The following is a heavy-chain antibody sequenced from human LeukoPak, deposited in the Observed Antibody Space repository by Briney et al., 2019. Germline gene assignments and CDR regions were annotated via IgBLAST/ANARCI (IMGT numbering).Heavy chain of an antibody. CDR3: VLSSSSSSPYMDV. CDR1: GFTFSNYW. CDR2: INHSGST. Sequence: GSLRLSCAASGFTFSNYWMHWVRQPPGKGLEWIGEINHSGSTNYNPSLKSRVTISVDTSKNQFSLKLSSVTAADTAVYYCVLSSSSSSPYMDVWGKGTTVTVSS. V-gene: IGHV4-34*08. D-gene: IGHD6-6*01. J-gene: IGHJ6*03.